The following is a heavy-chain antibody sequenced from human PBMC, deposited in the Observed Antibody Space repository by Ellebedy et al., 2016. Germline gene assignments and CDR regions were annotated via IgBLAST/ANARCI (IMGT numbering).Heavy chain of an antibody. Sequence: GSLRLSCTVSGDSIGSSGHYWAWIRQPPGKGLEWIAAIYFSGTTFYNPSLKSRLAISLDTSKNHFSLTLTSVTAADTAVYYCAREKSGSYNDYWGQGTLVTVSS. J-gene: IGHJ4*02. D-gene: IGHD1-26*01. CDR1: GDSIGSSGHY. CDR3: AREKSGSYNDY. CDR2: IYFSGTT. V-gene: IGHV4-39*07.